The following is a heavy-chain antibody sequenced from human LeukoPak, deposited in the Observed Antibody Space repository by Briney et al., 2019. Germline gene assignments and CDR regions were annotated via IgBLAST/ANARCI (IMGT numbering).Heavy chain of an antibody. J-gene: IGHJ4*02. CDR2: IYSGGST. CDR3: ARDLVGRVPHDY. V-gene: IGHV3-53*05. Sequence: PGGSLRLSCAASGFTVSSNYMSWVRQAPGKGLEWVSVIYSGGSTYYADSVKGRFTISRDNSKNTLYLQMNSLRAEDTAVYYCARDLVGRVPHDYWGQGTLVTVSS. CDR1: GFTVSSNY. D-gene: IGHD2-8*02.